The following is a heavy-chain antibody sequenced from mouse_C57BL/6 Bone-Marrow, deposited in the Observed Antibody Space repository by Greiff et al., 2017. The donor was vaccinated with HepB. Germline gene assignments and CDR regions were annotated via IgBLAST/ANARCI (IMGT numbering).Heavy chain of an antibody. CDR2: INPSSGYT. D-gene: IGHD1-1*01. V-gene: IGHV1-4*01. Sequence: QVQLKQSGAELARPGASVKMSCKASGYTFTSYTMHWVKQRPGQGLEWIGYINPSSGYTKYNQKFKDKATLTADKSSSTAYMQLSILTSEDSAVYYWARRYYAYYFDYWGQGTTLTVSS. J-gene: IGHJ2*01. CDR3: ARRYYAYYFDY. CDR1: GYTFTSYT.